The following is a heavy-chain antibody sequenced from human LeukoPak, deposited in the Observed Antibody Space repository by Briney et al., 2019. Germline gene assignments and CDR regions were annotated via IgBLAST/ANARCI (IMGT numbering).Heavy chain of an antibody. Sequence: GGSLRLSCAASGFSFSSYYMSWVRQAPGKGLEWVALINPDGSERYYVDSVKGRFTISRDNARNSLYLQMDSLRDDDTAMYFCTRDLAAVPGPRMDVWGQGITVTVSS. J-gene: IGHJ6*02. D-gene: IGHD6-19*01. CDR1: GFSFSSYY. CDR3: TRDLAAVPGPRMDV. CDR2: INPDGSER. V-gene: IGHV3-7*03.